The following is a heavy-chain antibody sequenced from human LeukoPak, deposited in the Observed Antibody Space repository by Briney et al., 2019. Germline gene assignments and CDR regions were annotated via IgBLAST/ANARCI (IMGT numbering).Heavy chain of an antibody. V-gene: IGHV3-23*01. CDR2: ISGTGGRT. CDR1: GLTFSSYA. CDR3: ARETPHSSSVSYYYYGMDV. Sequence: PGGSLRLSCAASGLTFSSYAISWVRQAPGKGLEWVSAISGTGGRTYYAASVKGRFTISRDNSKNTLYLQMSRLSAADTAVYYCARETPHSSSVSYYYYGMDVWGQGTTVTVSS. J-gene: IGHJ6*02. D-gene: IGHD6-6*01.